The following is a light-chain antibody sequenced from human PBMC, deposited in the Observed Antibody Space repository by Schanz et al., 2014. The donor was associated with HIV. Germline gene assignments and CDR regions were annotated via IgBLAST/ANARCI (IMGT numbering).Light chain of an antibody. CDR2: AAS. CDR1: QSISSSL. J-gene: IGKJ1*01. Sequence: IVLTQSPGTLSLSPGERGTLSCRASQSISSSLLAWYQKKPGQAPTLLIYAASSRASGIPDRFSGSGSGADFTLTISSLEPEDFAVYYCQQYGSSPTFGQGTRVEIK. V-gene: IGKV3-20*01. CDR3: QQYGSSPT.